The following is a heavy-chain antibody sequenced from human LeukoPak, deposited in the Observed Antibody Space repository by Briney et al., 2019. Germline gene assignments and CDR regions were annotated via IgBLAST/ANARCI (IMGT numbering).Heavy chain of an antibody. D-gene: IGHD2-21*02. CDR2: IYYSGST. CDR3: ARADSRTATAIRNFGY. J-gene: IGHJ4*02. V-gene: IGHV4-59*01. Sequence: PSETLSLTCTVSGGSISSYYWSWIRQPPGKGLEWIGYIYYSGSTNYNPSLKSRVTISVDTSKNQFSLKLSSVTAADTAVYYCARADSRTATAIRNFGYWGQGTLVTVSS. CDR1: GGSISSYY.